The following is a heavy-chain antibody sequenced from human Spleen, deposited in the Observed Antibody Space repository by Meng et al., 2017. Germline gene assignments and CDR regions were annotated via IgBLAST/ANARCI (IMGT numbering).Heavy chain of an antibody. CDR1: GYTFTAYY. CDR2: IRVGNDET. J-gene: IGHJ4*02. Sequence: QVQLVQSGADVKKPGASVKVSCKASGYTFTAYYIHWVRQAPGQGLEWMGWIRVGNDETHYSQKFQGRVTISRDTSASTAYMELSSLRSEDTAIYYCARDLNGDRGIYFDYWGQGTLVTVSS. D-gene: IGHD3-10*01. CDR3: ARDLNGDRGIYFDY. V-gene: IGHV1-3*01.